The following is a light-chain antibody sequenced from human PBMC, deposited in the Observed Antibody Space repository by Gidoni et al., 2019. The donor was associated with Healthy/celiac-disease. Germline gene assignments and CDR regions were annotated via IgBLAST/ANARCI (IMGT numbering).Light chain of an antibody. Sequence: DIQMTQSPSTLSASVGDRVTITCRASQSISSWLAWYQQKPGKAPKLRIYKASSLESGVPSRFSGSGSGTEFTLTISSLQPDDFATYYGQQYNSYYTFGQGTKLEIK. CDR2: KAS. J-gene: IGKJ2*01. V-gene: IGKV1-5*03. CDR1: QSISSW. CDR3: QQYNSYYT.